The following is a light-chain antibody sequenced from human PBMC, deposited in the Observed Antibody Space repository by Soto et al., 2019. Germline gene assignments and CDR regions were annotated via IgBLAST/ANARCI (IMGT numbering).Light chain of an antibody. Sequence: DIQMTQSPSSLSASVGDRVTITCRASQGISNYLAWYQQKPGKVPRLLIYAASTLRSGVPSRFSGSGSGTDFALTVTSLQPEDAATYYCQRYDSNPFPFGQGTRLEIK. CDR2: AAS. CDR3: QRYDSNPFP. V-gene: IGKV1-27*01. J-gene: IGKJ5*01. CDR1: QGISNY.